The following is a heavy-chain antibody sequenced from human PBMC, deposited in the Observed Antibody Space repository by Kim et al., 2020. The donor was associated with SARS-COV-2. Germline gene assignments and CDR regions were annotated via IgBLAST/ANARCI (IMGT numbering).Heavy chain of an antibody. J-gene: IGHJ4*02. CDR2: IDWDDDK. V-gene: IGHV2-70*01. CDR1: GFSLSTSGMC. CDR3: ARIRHPALLRYFDWGFDY. Sequence: SGPTLVKPTQTLTLTCTFSGFSLSTSGMCVSWIRQPPGKALEWLALIDWDDDKYYSTSLKTRLTISKDTSKNQVVLTMTNMDPVYTATYYCARIRHPALLRYFDWGFDYWGQGTLVTVSS. D-gene: IGHD3-9*01.